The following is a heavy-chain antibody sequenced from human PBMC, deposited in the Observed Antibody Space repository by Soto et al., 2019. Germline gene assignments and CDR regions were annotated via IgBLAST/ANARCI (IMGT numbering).Heavy chain of an antibody. CDR2: INPYSGAT. V-gene: IGHV1-2*02. D-gene: IGHD3-22*01. Sequence: QVQLVQSGAEVKKPGASMRVSCKASGYRFTNYYMHWLRQAPGQGLEWMGWINPYSGATTYAQQFQGRVTMTWDTSTNTAYMEMSRLKSDDTAVYYCEKNLLVTTPDAFHVWGQGTLVSVSS. CDR1: GYRFTNYY. CDR3: EKNLLVTTPDAFHV. J-gene: IGHJ3*01.